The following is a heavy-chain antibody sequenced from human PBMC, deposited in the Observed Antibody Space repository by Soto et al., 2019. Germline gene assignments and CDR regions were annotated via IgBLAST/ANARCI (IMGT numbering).Heavy chain of an antibody. V-gene: IGHV4-34*01. CDR2: INHSGST. Sequence: PSETLSLTXAVYGGSFSGYYWSWIRQPPGKGLEWIGEINHSGSTNYNPSLKSRVTISVDTSKNQFSLKLSSVTAADTAVYYCARAYRYSYGRNWFDPWGQGTLVTVSS. CDR1: GGSFSGYY. D-gene: IGHD5-18*01. CDR3: ARAYRYSYGRNWFDP. J-gene: IGHJ5*02.